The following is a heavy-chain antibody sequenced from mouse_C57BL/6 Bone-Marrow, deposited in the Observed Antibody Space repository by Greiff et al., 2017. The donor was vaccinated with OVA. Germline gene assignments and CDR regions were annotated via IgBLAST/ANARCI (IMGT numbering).Heavy chain of an antibody. Sequence: VQLQQSGPELVKPGASVKISCKASGYTFTDYYMNWVKQSHGKSLEWIGDINPNNGGTSYNQKFKGKATLTVDKSSSTAYMELRSLTSEDSAVYYCAREAPSYYYGSPAWFAYWGQGTLVTVSA. V-gene: IGHV1-26*01. CDR1: GYTFTDYY. CDR2: INPNNGGT. CDR3: AREAPSYYYGSPAWFAY. D-gene: IGHD1-1*01. J-gene: IGHJ3*01.